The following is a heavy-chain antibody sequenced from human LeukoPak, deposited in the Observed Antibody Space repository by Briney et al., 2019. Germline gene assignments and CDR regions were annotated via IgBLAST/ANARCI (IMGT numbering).Heavy chain of an antibody. CDR2: IYYSGST. D-gene: IGHD3/OR15-3a*01. J-gene: IGHJ5*02. Sequence: SETLSLTCTVSGGSISSSSYYWGWIRQPPGNGLEWIGSIYYSGSTYYNPSLKSRVTISVDTSKNQFSLKLSSVTATDTAVYYCARDDLAQPLGIDPWGQGTLVTVSS. CDR1: GGSISSSSYY. V-gene: IGHV4-39*07. CDR3: ARDDLAQPLGIDP.